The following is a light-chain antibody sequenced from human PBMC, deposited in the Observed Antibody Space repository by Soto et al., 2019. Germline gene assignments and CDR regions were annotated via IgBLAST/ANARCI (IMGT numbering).Light chain of an antibody. J-gene: IGLJ1*01. CDR3: CSYAGSAYV. V-gene: IGLV2-23*01. CDR2: EGS. Sequence: QSALTQPASVSGSPGQSITISCTGTSSDVGSYNLVSWYQQHPGKAPKLMIYEGSKRPSGVSNRFSGSKSGNTASLTISGLQAEDEADYYCCSYAGSAYVFVTGSMVTVL. CDR1: SSDVGSYNL.